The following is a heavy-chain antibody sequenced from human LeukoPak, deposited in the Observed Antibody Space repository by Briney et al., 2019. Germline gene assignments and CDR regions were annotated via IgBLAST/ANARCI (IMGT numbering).Heavy chain of an antibody. V-gene: IGHV3-23*01. CDR3: AKDRYCGGGTCYWSYFDY. CDR2: ISGGGGST. CDR1: GFTFRTYA. J-gene: IGHJ4*02. Sequence: GVSLRLSCAASGFTFRTYAMSWVRQAPGKGLEWVSAISGGGGSTYYADSVKGRFTISRDNSKNTLFLQMNSLRAEDTAVYYCAKDRYCGGGTCYWSYFDYWGQGTLVTVSS. D-gene: IGHD2-15*01.